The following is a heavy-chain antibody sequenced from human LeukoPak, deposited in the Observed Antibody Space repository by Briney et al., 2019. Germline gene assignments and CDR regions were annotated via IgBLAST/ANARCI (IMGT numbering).Heavy chain of an antibody. CDR1: GGTFSSYA. CDR3: ARARITMVRGGTSAYYYYMDV. D-gene: IGHD3-10*01. CDR2: IIPIFGTA. Sequence: ASVKVSCKASGGTFSSYAISWVRQAPGQGLEWMGGIIPIFGTANYAQKLQGRVTITADKSTSTAYMELSSLRSEDTAVYYCARARITMVRGGTSAYYYYMDVWGKGTTVTVSS. V-gene: IGHV1-69*06. J-gene: IGHJ6*03.